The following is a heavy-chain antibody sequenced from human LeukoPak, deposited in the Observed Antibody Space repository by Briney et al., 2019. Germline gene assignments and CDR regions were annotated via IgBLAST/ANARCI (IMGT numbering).Heavy chain of an antibody. Sequence: GGSLILSCAASGFTFSRYWMHWVRQAPGKGLVWVSLIKNDGSSTTYADSVKGRFTISRDNAKNTLFLQMNSLRVDDTAIYYCASALGGQGGHWGQGTLVTVSS. CDR1: GFTFSRYW. V-gene: IGHV3-74*03. CDR3: ASALGGQGGH. J-gene: IGHJ4*02. CDR2: IKNDGSST. D-gene: IGHD1-26*01.